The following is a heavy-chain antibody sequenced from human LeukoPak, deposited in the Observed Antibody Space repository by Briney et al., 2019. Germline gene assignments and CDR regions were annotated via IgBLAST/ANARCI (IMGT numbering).Heavy chain of an antibody. Sequence: GASVKVSCKASGYTFTSYGISWVRQAPGQGLEWMGGIIPIFGTANYAQKFQGRVTITADESTSTAYMELSSLRSEDTAVYYCARSDLYDFWSGYPFDYWGQGTLVTVSS. V-gene: IGHV1-69*13. CDR1: GYTFTSYG. D-gene: IGHD3-3*01. CDR2: IIPIFGTA. J-gene: IGHJ4*02. CDR3: ARSDLYDFWSGYPFDY.